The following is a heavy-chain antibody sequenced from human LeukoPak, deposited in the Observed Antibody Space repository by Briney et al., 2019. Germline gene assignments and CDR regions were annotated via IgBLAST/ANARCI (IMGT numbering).Heavy chain of an antibody. V-gene: IGHV5-51*01. CDR1: GYSFTSYW. J-gene: IGHJ4*02. D-gene: IGHD3-22*01. Sequence: RGESLKISCKGSGYSFTSYWIGWVRQMPGKGLEWMGIIYPGDSDTRYSPSFQGQVTISADKSISTAYLQWSSLKASDTAMYYCARHGLYYYDSSGRTGSFFDYWGLGTLVTVSS. CDR2: IYPGDSDT. CDR3: ARHGLYYYDSSGRTGSFFDY.